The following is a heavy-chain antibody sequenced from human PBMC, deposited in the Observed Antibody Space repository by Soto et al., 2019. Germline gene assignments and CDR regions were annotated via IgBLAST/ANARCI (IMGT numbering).Heavy chain of an antibody. CDR2: ISSSSSTI. Sequence: EVQLVESGGGLVQPGGSLRLSCAASGFTFSSYSMNWVRQAPGKGLEWVSYISSSSSTIYYADSVKGRFTISRDNAKNSLYLPRNSLRAEDPAVYYCARGDSVGSLLQLTAFDIWGQGTMVTVSS. CDR1: GFTFSSYS. D-gene: IGHD5-12*01. V-gene: IGHV3-48*01. CDR3: ARGDSVGSLLQLTAFDI. J-gene: IGHJ3*02.